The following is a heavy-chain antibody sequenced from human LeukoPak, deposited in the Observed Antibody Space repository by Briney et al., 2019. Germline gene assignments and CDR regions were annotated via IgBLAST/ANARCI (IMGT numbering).Heavy chain of an antibody. Sequence: GGSLRLSCAASGFIFTDYWMHWVRQAPGQGLEWVSTISGSSHSRTDYADSVKGRFTISRDNSQNTLFLQVDTLRVEDTATYYCAKDRSLGRLVHEAFDVWGQGTMVVVSS. D-gene: IGHD3-16*01. V-gene: IGHV3-23*01. CDR1: GFIFTDYW. J-gene: IGHJ3*01. CDR2: ISGSSHSRT. CDR3: AKDRSLGRLVHEAFDV.